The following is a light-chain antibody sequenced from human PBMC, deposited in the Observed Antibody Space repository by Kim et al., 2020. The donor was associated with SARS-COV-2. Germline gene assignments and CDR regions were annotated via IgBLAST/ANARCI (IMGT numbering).Light chain of an antibody. CDR3: CSYAGRG. Sequence: STTLSLTETSSGVASYTLLCSYKQHPGHPPNLMIYELTKRPSGVSNRFSGSKSGNTASLTTSGLQAEDEADSYCCSYAGRGFGTGTKVTVL. V-gene: IGLV2-23*02. CDR1: SSGVASYTL. J-gene: IGLJ1*01. CDR2: ELT.